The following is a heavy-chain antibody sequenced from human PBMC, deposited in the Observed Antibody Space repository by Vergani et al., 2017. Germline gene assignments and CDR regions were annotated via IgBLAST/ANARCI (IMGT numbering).Heavy chain of an antibody. D-gene: IGHD2-21*02. V-gene: IGHV1-69*13. Sequence: QVQLVQSGAEVKKPGSSVKVSCTASGGTFSSYAISWVRQAPGQGLEWMGRIIPIFGTANYAQKFQGRVTITADESTSTAYIELSSLRSEDTAVYYFASNSPYWGGDCYFDYWGQGTLVTGSS. CDR3: ASNSPYWGGDCYFDY. J-gene: IGHJ4*02. CDR1: GGTFSSYA. CDR2: IIPIFGTA.